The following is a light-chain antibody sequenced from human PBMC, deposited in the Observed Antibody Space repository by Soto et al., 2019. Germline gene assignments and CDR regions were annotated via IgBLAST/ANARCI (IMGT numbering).Light chain of an antibody. Sequence: QSALTQPASVSASPGQSITISCTGTSSDVGKYNLVSWYQQHPGKAPKLMIYEDIERPSGVSNRFSGSKSGNTASLTISGLQTEDEADYYCCPYAGYTGMVFGGGTNLTVL. J-gene: IGLJ2*01. V-gene: IGLV2-23*01. CDR2: EDI. CDR3: CPYAGYTGMV. CDR1: SSDVGKYNL.